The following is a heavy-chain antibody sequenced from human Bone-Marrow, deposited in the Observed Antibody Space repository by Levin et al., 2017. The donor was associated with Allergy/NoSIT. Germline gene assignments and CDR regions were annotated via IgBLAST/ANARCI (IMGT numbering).Heavy chain of an antibody. J-gene: IGHJ4*02. D-gene: IGHD2-15*01. CDR3: ARDATRGGDFDY. CDR1: GFTFSSYW. CDR2: IKNDGSEK. Sequence: LPGGSLRLSCTTSGFTFSSYWMAWVRQASGKGLEWVAKIKNDGSEKYYVDSVKGRFTISRDSAMNSLYLQMNTLRAEDTAVYYCARDATRGGDFDYWGQGTLVTVSS. V-gene: IGHV3-7*01.